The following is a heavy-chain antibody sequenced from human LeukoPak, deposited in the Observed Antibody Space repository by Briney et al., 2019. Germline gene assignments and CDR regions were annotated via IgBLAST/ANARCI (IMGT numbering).Heavy chain of an antibody. CDR3: TRGRFSPWY. V-gene: IGHV4-39*07. CDR2: IYYSGST. Sequence: SETLSLTCTVSGGSISSSSYYWGWIRQPPGKGLEWIGSIYYSGSTYYNPSLKSRVTISVDTSKNQFSLKVTSVTAADTAVYYCTRGRFSPWYWGQGTLVTVSS. J-gene: IGHJ4*02. CDR1: GGSISSSSYY. D-gene: IGHD5-24*01.